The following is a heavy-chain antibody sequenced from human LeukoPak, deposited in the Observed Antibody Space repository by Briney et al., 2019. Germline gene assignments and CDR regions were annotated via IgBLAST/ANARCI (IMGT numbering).Heavy chain of an antibody. V-gene: IGHV1-69*02. CDR1: GGTFSSYT. J-gene: IGHJ3*02. Sequence: SVKVSCKASGGTFSSYTISWVRQAPGQGREWMGRIIPILGIANYAQKFQGRVTITADKSTSTAYMELSSLGSEDTAVYYCARLYSGSYQAHAFDIWGQGTMVTVSS. CDR2: IIPILGIA. CDR3: ARLYSGSYQAHAFDI. D-gene: IGHD1-26*01.